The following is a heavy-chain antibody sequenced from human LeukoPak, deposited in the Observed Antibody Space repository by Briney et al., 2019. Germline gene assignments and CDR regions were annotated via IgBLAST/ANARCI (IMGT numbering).Heavy chain of an antibody. Sequence: GGSPRLSCAASGFPFSSYWMSWVRQAPGKGLEWVANIKQDGSEKYYVDSLKGRFTISRDNAQNSLFLQMNSLRAEDTAVYYCARAGVVHWLQDYWGQGTLVTVSS. V-gene: IGHV3-7*04. J-gene: IGHJ4*02. CDR2: IKQDGSEK. CDR3: ARAGVVHWLQDY. D-gene: IGHD3-9*01. CDR1: GFPFSSYW.